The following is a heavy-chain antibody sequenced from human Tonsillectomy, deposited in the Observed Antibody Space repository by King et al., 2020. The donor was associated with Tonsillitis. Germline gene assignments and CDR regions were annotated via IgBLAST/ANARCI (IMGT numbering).Heavy chain of an antibody. CDR2: IYPGDSDT. D-gene: IGHD3-10*01. Sequence: QLVQSGAEVKKPGESLKISCKDSGYSFTSYWIGWVRQMPGKGLEWMGIIYPGDSDTRYSQSFPGQFTISADKSISTAYLQWSSLKASDTAMYYCATTMVRGAIKRYYYYGMDVWGQGTTVTVSS. V-gene: IGHV5-51*01. J-gene: IGHJ6*02. CDR3: ATTMVRGAIKRYYYYGMDV. CDR1: GYSFTSYW.